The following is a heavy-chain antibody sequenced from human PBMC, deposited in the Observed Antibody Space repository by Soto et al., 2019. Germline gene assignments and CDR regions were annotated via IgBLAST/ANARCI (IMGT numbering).Heavy chain of an antibody. Sequence: QVQLVQSGAEVKKPGASVKVSCKASGYTFTSYGISWVRQAPGQGLEWMGWISAYNGNTNYAQKLQGRVTMTTDTSTRTAYMAQRSLSSNDATVYYCARFDHMAEAGDYYGMDVWGQGTTFTVS. CDR1: GYTFTSYG. CDR2: ISAYNGNT. V-gene: IGHV1-18*01. J-gene: IGHJ6*02. D-gene: IGHD6-13*01. CDR3: ARFDHMAEAGDYYGMDV.